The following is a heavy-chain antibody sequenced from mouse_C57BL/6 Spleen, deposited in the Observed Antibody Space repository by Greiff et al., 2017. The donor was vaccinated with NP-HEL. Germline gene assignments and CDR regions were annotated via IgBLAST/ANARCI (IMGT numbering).Heavy chain of an antibody. CDR1: GFTFSDYG. J-gene: IGHJ2*01. Sequence: EVQRVESGGGLVKPGGSLKLSCAASGFTFSDYGMHWVRQAPEKGLEWVAYISSGSSTIYYADTVKGRFTISRDNAKNTLFLQMTSLRSEDTAMYYCARADYGSSYVGYFDYRGQGTTLTVSS. CDR2: ISSGSSTI. CDR3: ARADYGSSYVGYFDY. D-gene: IGHD1-1*01. V-gene: IGHV5-17*01.